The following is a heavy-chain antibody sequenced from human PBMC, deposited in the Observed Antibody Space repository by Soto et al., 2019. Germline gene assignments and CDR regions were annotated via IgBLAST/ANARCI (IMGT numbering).Heavy chain of an antibody. J-gene: IGHJ4*02. V-gene: IGHV3-23*01. CDR1: GVGFSNYG. CDR3: ATDPRGPEY. CDR2: ISASGDST. Sequence: VHLLESGGGLVQPGGSLKLSCATSGVGFSNYGMSWVRQAPGKGLEWVSGISASGDSTYYADPVKGRFTISGDNSKRTLYPQRNSLKAADTAIYYSATDPRGPEYWGQGTQVPVP.